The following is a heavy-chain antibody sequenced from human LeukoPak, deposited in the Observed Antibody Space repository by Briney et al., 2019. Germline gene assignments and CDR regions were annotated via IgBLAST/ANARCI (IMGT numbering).Heavy chain of an antibody. D-gene: IGHD3-3*01. V-gene: IGHV3-15*01. CDR3: TTGLRQYYDFWSGYYKFGMDV. CDR2: IKSKTDGGTT. Sequence: GGSLRLSCAASGFTFSNAWMSWVRQAPGKGLEWVGRIKSKTDGGTTDYAAPVKGRFTISRDDSKNTLYLQMNSLKTEDTAVYYCTTGLRQYYDFWSGYYKFGMDVWGKGTTVTVSS. J-gene: IGHJ6*04. CDR1: GFTFSNAW.